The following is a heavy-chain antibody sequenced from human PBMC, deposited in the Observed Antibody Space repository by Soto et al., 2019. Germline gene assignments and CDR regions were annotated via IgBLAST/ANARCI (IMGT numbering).Heavy chain of an antibody. V-gene: IGHV4-61*08. CDR3: ARYRRGTGWYYLDY. CDR2: IYDSGST. CDR1: GGSISSGDYY. Sequence: PSETLSLTCTVSGGSISSGDYYWSWIRQPPGKDLEWIGYIYDSGSTNYSPSLQSRVTMSVDRSKNQFSLALTSVTAADTALYFCARYRRGTGWYYLDYWGQGSLVTVSS. J-gene: IGHJ4*02. D-gene: IGHD6-19*01.